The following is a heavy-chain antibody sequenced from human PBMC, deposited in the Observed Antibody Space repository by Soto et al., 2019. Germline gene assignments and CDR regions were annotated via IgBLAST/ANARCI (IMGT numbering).Heavy chain of an antibody. V-gene: IGHV3-48*02. Sequence: EVQLVESGGGLVQPGGSLRLSCAASGFTFSSYSMNWVRQAPGKGLEWVSYISSSSSTIYYADSVKGRFTISRDNAKNSLYLQMNSLRDEDTAVYYCARDLHLAAAGPASDYWGQGTLVTVSS. CDR2: ISSSSSTI. CDR3: ARDLHLAAAGPASDY. D-gene: IGHD6-13*01. J-gene: IGHJ4*02. CDR1: GFTFSSYS.